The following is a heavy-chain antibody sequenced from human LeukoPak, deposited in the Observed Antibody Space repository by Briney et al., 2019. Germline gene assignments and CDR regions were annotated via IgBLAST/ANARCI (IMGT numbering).Heavy chain of an antibody. D-gene: IGHD3-22*01. J-gene: IGHJ6*03. CDR3: ARPSYYYDSSGYSHNYYYYYYMDV. CDR2: IYTSGST. CDR1: GGSISSYY. V-gene: IGHV4-4*07. Sequence: PSETLSLTCTVSGGSISSYYWSWIRQPAGKGLEWIGRIYTSGSTNYNPSLKSRVTMSVDTSKNKFSLKLSSVTAADTAVYYCARPSYYYDSSGYSHNYYYYYYMDVWGKGTTVTVSS.